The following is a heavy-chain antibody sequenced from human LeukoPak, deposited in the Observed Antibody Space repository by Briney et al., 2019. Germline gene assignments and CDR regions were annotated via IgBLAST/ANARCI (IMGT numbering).Heavy chain of an antibody. D-gene: IGHD3-10*01. CDR1: GFTFGDYA. J-gene: IGHJ4*02. CDR3: ARVSWFGELLFHGY. CDR2: IRSTAYGGTT. Sequence: GRSLRLSCTASGFTFGDYAMSWVRQAPGKGLEWVGFIRSTAYGGTTEYAASAKGRFSISRDDSKSIAYLQMYSLKSEDTAVYYCARVSWFGELLFHGYWGQGTLVTVSS. V-gene: IGHV3-49*04.